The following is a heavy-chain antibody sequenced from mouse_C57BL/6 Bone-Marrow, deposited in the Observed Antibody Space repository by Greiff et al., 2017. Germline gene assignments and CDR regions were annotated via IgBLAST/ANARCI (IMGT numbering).Heavy chain of an antibody. J-gene: IGHJ4*01. Sequence: VHLVESGPELVKPGASVKLSCKASGYTFTSYDINWVKQRPGQGLEWIGWIYPRDGSTKYNEKFKGKATLTVDTSSSTAYMELHSLTSEDSAVYFCARGKDYFLMDYWGQGTSVTVSS. CDR2: IYPRDGST. CDR1: GYTFTSYD. CDR3: ARGKDYFLMDY. V-gene: IGHV1-85*01. D-gene: IGHD1-1*01.